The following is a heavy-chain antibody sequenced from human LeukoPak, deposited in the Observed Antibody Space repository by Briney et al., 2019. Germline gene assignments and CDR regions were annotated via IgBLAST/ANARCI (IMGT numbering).Heavy chain of an antibody. CDR1: GYAFTGYF. V-gene: IGHV1-2*02. CDR2: LNPDSGST. J-gene: IGHJ6*04. Sequence: ASVKVSCKTSGYAFTGYFIHWVRQVPGQGLEWMGWLNPDSGSTKSAEKFQGRVTMTRDTSVSTAYMDLTSLKSDDAGLYYCARGLKNVFFSCYLDVWGKGTTVAVSS. D-gene: IGHD2-2*01. CDR3: ARGLKNVFFSCYLDV.